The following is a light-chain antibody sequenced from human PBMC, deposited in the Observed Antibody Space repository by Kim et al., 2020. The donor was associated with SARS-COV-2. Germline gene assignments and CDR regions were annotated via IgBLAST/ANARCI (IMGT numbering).Light chain of an antibody. CDR1: QSVSSY. J-gene: IGKJ4*01. CDR3: QQRSNWPPLT. Sequence: APGERATLSCRASQSVSSYLALYQQKPGQAPRLLIYDSSNRATGIPAMFSGSGSGTDFTLTISSLEPEDFAVYYCQQRSNWPPLTFGGGTKVDIK. V-gene: IGKV3-11*01. CDR2: DSS.